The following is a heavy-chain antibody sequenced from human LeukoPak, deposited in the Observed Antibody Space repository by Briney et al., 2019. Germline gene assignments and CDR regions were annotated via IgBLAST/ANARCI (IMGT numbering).Heavy chain of an antibody. D-gene: IGHD6-13*01. J-gene: IGHJ4*02. CDR3: AKAAAAGTGFDY. CDR1: GFTFSSYG. V-gene: IGHV3-30*18. Sequence: PGGSLRLSCAASGFTFSSYGMHWVRQAPGKGLEWVAVISYDGSNKYYADSVKGRFTISRDNSKNTLYLQMNSLRAEDTAVYYCAKAAAAGTGFDYWGQGTLVTVSS. CDR2: ISYDGSNK.